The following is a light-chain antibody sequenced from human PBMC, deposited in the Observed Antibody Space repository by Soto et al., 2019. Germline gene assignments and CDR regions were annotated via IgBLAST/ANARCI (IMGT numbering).Light chain of an antibody. CDR3: SSYTASTTLFL. CDR2: EVT. V-gene: IGLV2-14*01. CDR1: TSDFSRSNY. Sequence: QSVLTQPASVSGSPGQSITISCTGTTSDFSRSNYVAWYQQLPGKAPKLLIYEVTNRPSGVSNRFSGSKSGDTASLTISGLQSDDEADYYCSSYTASTTLFLLGSGTKVTVL. J-gene: IGLJ1*01.